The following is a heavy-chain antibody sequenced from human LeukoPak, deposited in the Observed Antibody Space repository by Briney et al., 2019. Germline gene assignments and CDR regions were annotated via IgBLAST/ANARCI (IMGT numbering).Heavy chain of an antibody. V-gene: IGHV4-31*03. Sequence: NLSLTCSVSGDSISSGSYYWSWIRQHLGKGVEWIAYIYYSGSTYYNPSLKSRVTTSVDTSKIKFSLKRRSMTAADTAVYYYARGYSYGPFDYWGQGTLVTVSS. CDR3: ARGYSYGPFDY. CDR2: IYYSGST. J-gene: IGHJ4*02. CDR1: GDSISSGSYY. D-gene: IGHD5-18*01.